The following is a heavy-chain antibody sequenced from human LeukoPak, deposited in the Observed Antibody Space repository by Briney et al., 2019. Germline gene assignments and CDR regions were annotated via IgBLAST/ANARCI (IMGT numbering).Heavy chain of an antibody. CDR3: ARSFSQPYSYSSGWSPDY. Sequence: PGGSLRLSCAASGFTFSSYEMNWFRQAPGKGLEWVSYISSSGSTIYYADSVKGRFTISRDNAKNSLYLQMNSLRAEDTAVYYCARSFSQPYSYSSGWSPDYWGQGTLVTVSS. J-gene: IGHJ4*02. CDR2: ISSSGSTI. V-gene: IGHV3-48*03. D-gene: IGHD6-19*01. CDR1: GFTFSSYE.